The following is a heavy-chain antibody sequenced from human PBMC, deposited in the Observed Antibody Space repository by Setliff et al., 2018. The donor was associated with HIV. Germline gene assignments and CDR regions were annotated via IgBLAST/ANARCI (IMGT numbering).Heavy chain of an antibody. CDR2: ISHTGKT. V-gene: IGHV4-30-2*06. J-gene: IGHJ4*02. Sequence: PSETLSLTCTVSGGSLRSGAYSWSWIRQSPGKSLEWIGYISHTGKTLYNPSLKSRVTMSVEGSRNQFSLKLTPLTGADTAVYYCARGRSGDSDFDYWGQGALVTVSS. CDR1: GGSLRSGAYS. D-gene: IGHD2-21*02. CDR3: ARGRSGDSDFDY.